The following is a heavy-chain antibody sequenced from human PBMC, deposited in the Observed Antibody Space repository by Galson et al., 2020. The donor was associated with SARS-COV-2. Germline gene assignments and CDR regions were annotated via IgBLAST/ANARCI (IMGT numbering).Heavy chain of an antibody. V-gene: IGHV6-1*01. CDR3: ARVSGLVPAAIYYYYYGMDV. CDR1: GDSVSSNSAA. CDR2: TYYRSKWYN. Sequence: SQTLSLTCAISGDSVSSNSAAWNWIRQSPSRGLEWLGRTYYRSKWYNDYAVSVKSRITINPDTSKNQFSLQLNSVTPEDTAVYYCARVSGLVPAAIYYYYYGMDVWGQGTTVTVSS. J-gene: IGHJ6*02. D-gene: IGHD2-2*01.